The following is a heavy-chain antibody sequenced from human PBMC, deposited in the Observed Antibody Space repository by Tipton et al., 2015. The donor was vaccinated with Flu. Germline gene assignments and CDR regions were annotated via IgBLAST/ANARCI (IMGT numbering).Heavy chain of an antibody. D-gene: IGHD4-11*01. V-gene: IGHV1-18*01. Sequence: QLVQSGGEVRKPGTSVRVSCKASGYTFKSYGISWVRQTRGQGLEWMGWISPYNGNTAYAEKFQGRITMTTDTSTSTVYLDLRSLTSDDTAVYYCARRLASRNFFSVLGMDVWGQGTTISVSS. CDR2: ISPYNGNT. CDR1: GYTFKSYG. CDR3: ARRLASRNFFSVLGMDV. J-gene: IGHJ6*02.